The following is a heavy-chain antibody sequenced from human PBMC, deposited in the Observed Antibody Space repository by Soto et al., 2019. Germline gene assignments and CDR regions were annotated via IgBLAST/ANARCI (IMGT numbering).Heavy chain of an antibody. J-gene: IGHJ5*02. CDR2: IYTSRST. CDR1: GGSISSYY. CDR3: ARDLTRATRRWAWFDP. D-gene: IGHD5-12*01. V-gene: IGHV4-4*07. Sequence: PSETLSLTCTVSGGSISSYYWSWIRQPAGKGLEWIGRIYTSRSTNYNPSLKSRVTMSVDTSKNQFSLKLSSVTAADTAVYYCARDLTRATRRWAWFDPWGQGTLVTVSS.